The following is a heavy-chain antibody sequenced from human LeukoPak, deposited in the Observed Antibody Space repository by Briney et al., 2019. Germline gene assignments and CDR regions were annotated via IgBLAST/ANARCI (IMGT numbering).Heavy chain of an antibody. Sequence: GGSLRLSCAASGFTFSRNVMHWVRQAPGKGLEWVALISYDGNNKFYVDSVKGRFTISRDNSKNTLYLQMNSLRAEDAAVYYCAKDLLEYRYYDSSGYNGYWGQGTLVTVSS. D-gene: IGHD3-22*01. J-gene: IGHJ4*02. CDR3: AKDLLEYRYYDSSGYNGY. CDR1: GFTFSRNV. CDR2: ISYDGNNK. V-gene: IGHV3-30*07.